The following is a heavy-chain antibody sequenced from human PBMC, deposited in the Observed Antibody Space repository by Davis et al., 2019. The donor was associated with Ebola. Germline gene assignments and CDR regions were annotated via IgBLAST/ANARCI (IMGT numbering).Heavy chain of an antibody. CDR2: IYYSGST. CDR1: DDSFSIPTYY. V-gene: IGHV4-39*02. D-gene: IGHD4-17*01. Sequence: MPSETLSLTCTVSDDSFSIPTYYWSWLRQPPGKGLEWIGSIYYSGSTYYNPSLKSRVTISADSSKNHFSLRLNSVTAADTAVYYCAKAVDYEEAFDVWGQGTMVTVSS. CDR3: AKAVDYEEAFDV. J-gene: IGHJ3*01.